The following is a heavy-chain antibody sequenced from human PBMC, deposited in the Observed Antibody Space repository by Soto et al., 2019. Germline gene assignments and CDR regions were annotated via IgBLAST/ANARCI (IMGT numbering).Heavy chain of an antibody. CDR3: TRDFSVAGTKGNAFDI. J-gene: IGHJ3*02. Sequence: GGSLRLSCAASGFTFSGSAMHWVRQASGKGLEWVGRIRSKANSYATAYAASVKGRFTISRDDSKNTAYLQMNSLKTEDTAVYYCTRDFSVAGTKGNAFDIWGQGTMVTVSS. V-gene: IGHV3-73*01. CDR1: GFTFSGSA. CDR2: IRSKANSYAT. D-gene: IGHD6-19*01.